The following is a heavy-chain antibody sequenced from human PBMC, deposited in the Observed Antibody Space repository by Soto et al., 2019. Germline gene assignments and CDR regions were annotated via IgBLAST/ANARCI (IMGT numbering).Heavy chain of an antibody. D-gene: IGHD2-15*01. CDR1: GFTFSSYG. CDR2: ISYDGSNK. V-gene: IGHV3-30*18. J-gene: IGHJ1*01. CDR3: AKDMCVQSGGSCYSPSVQH. Sequence: GXSLRLSCAASGFTFSSYGMHCVRQAPFKGLQWVAVISYDGSNKYYADSVKGRFTISRDNSKNTLYLQMNSLRAEDTAVYYCAKDMCVQSGGSCYSPSVQHWGQGTLVTVSS.